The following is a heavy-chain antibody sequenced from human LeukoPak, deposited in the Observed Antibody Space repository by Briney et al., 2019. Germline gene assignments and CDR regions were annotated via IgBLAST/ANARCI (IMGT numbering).Heavy chain of an antibody. CDR2: IYHTGST. D-gene: IGHD3-10*01. CDR1: GGSVSSTSSSYF. Sequence: PSETLCLTCTVSGGSVSSTSSSYFWNWMRQPPGKGLEWIGYIYHTGSTKYNPSLESRVTMSVDTFKNQFSLKLRSVTAADTAVYYCTRSIMNFYVSGTWGRGTLVTVSS. CDR3: TRSIMNFYVSGT. V-gene: IGHV4-61*01. J-gene: IGHJ5*02.